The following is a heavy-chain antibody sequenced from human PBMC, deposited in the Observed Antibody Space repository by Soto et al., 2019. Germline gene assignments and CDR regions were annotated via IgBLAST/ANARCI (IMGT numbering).Heavy chain of an antibody. D-gene: IGHD3-3*01. CDR3: ARSPPSYDSCSGYYGSWGDAFDI. Sequence: ASVKVSCKASGYTFTSYGISWVRQAPGQGLEWMGWISAYNGNTNYAQKLQGRVTMTTDTSTSTAYMELRSLRSDDTAVYYCARSPPSYDSCSGYYGSWGDAFDIWGQGTMVTVSS. J-gene: IGHJ3*02. CDR2: ISAYNGNT. V-gene: IGHV1-18*01. CDR1: GYTFTSYG.